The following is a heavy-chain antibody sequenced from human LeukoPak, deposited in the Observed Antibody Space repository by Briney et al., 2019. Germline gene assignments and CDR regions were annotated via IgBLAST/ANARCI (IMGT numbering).Heavy chain of an antibody. J-gene: IGHJ4*02. Sequence: SETLSLTCTVSGGSISSSSYYWGWIRQPPGKGLEWIGSIYYSGSTYYNPPLKSRVTISVDTSKNQFSLKLSSVTAADTAVYYCARDSGYEYYFDYWGQGTLVTVSS. CDR2: IYYSGST. CDR3: ARDSGYEYYFDY. V-gene: IGHV4-39*07. D-gene: IGHD5-12*01. CDR1: GGSISSSSYY.